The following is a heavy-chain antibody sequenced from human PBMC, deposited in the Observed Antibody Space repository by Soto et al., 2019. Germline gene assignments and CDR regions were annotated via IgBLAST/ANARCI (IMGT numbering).Heavy chain of an antibody. CDR1: GYTFTSYG. CDR3: ARDLGGGGYYDSSGYPTYAFDI. V-gene: IGHV1-2*04. CDR2: INPNSGGT. J-gene: IGHJ3*02. Sequence: ASVKVSCKASGYTFTSYGISWVRQAPGQGLEWMGWINPNSGGTNYAQKFQGWVTMTRDTSISTAYMELSRLGSDDTAVYYCARDLGGGGYYDSSGYPTYAFDIWGQGTMVTVSS. D-gene: IGHD3-22*01.